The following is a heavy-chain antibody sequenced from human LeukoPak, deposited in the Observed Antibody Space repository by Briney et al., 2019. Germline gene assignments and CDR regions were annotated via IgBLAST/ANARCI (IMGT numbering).Heavy chain of an antibody. Sequence: GSLLLSCVSSGFTFSSNYMSWVRQAPGKGLEWVFYSGGSTYYADSVKGRFTISRDNSKNTLYLQMNSLRAEDTAVYYCASGSGSYRTPYYYMDVWGTGTTVTVSS. J-gene: IGHJ6*03. CDR1: GFTFSSNY. CDR3: ASGSGSYRTPYYYMDV. CDR2: YSGGST. V-gene: IGHV3-53*01. D-gene: IGHD3-10*01.